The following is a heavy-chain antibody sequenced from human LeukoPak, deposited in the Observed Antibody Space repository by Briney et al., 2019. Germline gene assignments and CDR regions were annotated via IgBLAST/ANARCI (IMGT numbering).Heavy chain of an antibody. D-gene: IGHD1-26*01. V-gene: IGHV3-7*01. J-gene: IGHJ4*02. CDR2: IKPDGSEK. Sequence: TGGSLRLSCAASGFTFRSSWMSWVRQAPGKGLEWVTNIKPDGSEKYYVDSVKGRFTISRDNAKNSLFLQMNSLRAEGTALYYCARDTVGVTDYWGQGTLVTVSS. CDR3: ARDTVGVTDY. CDR1: GFTFRSSW.